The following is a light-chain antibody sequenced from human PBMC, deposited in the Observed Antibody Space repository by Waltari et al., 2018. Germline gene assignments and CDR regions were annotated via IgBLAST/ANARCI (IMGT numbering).Light chain of an antibody. Sequence: DMQMTQFPSSLSASIGDRVTITCRASQSISNYLNWYQQRPGKAPKLLIYTASSLQSGVPSRFSGSGSGTDFTLTISSLQREDFATYYCQQSYNTPSFGQGTKLEIK. J-gene: IGKJ2*01. CDR3: QQSYNTPS. CDR1: QSISNY. CDR2: TAS. V-gene: IGKV1-39*01.